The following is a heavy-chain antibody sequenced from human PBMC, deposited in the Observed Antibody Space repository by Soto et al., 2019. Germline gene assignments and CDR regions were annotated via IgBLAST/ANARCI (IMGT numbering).Heavy chain of an antibody. CDR2: IYYSGST. CDR3: AREGYSSIWYQQIGYYYYGMDV. V-gene: IGHV4-30-4*01. D-gene: IGHD6-13*01. CDR1: GGSISSGDYY. J-gene: IGHJ6*02. Sequence: SVTLSLTCTVSGGSISSGDYYWSWIRQPPGQGLEWIGYIYYSGSTYYNPSLKSRFTISVDTSKSQFSLKLSSVTAADTAMYYCAREGYSSIWYQQIGYYYYGMDVWGQGTTITVSS.